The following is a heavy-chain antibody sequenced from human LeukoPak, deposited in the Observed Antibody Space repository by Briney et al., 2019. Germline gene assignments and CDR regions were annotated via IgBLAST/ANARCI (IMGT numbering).Heavy chain of an antibody. CDR3: ASAIILVPAAILLQH. CDR2: IIPTFGTA. D-gene: IGHD2-2*02. V-gene: IGHV1-69*06. Sequence: SGKVSCKASGRTFRSYDLSWVRQAPGQGLEWMGRIIPTFGTANYEQKFQGRVTITADKSTSTAYMELSSLRSEDTAVYYCASAIILVPAAILLQHWCQGTLVTVSS. J-gene: IGHJ1*01. CDR1: GRTFRSYD.